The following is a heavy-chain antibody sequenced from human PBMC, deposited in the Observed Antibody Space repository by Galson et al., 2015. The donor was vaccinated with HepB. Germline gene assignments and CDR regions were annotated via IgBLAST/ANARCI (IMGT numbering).Heavy chain of an antibody. J-gene: IGHJ6*03. CDR1: GDSVSSNSAA. CDR2: TYYRSKWYN. D-gene: IGHD6-6*01. V-gene: IGHV6-1*01. CDR3: ARAPSIAARHCCYYYYMDV. Sequence: CAISGDSVSSNSAAWNWIRQSPSRGLEWLGRTYYRSKWYNDYAVSVKSRITINPDTSKNQFSLQLNSVTPEDTAVYYCARAPSIAARHCCYYYYMDVWGKGTTVTVSS.